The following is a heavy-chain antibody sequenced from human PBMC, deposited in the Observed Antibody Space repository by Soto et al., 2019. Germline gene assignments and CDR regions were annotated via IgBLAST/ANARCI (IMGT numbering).Heavy chain of an antibody. J-gene: IGHJ3*02. Sequence: QVQLVQSGAEVKKPGSSVKVSCKASGGIFSSYTISWVRQAPGQGLEWMGRLIPILGITNYAQKFQGRVTITADKSTSTASMEVSSLGSEDTAVYYCARDHPELDAFDIWGQGTMVTVSS. V-gene: IGHV1-69*08. CDR3: ARDHPELDAFDI. CDR1: GGIFSSYT. CDR2: LIPILGIT.